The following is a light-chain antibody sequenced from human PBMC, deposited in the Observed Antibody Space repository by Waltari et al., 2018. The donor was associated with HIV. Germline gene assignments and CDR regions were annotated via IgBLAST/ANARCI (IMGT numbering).Light chain of an antibody. CDR1: QEISNL. V-gene: IGKV1-33*01. CDR3: QQNDSRPPYT. Sequence: DLQMNQAPSHLSAYVGDRVTIPCQARQEISNLLNWFQQKPGKAPKLLIYDAAYWETGVASRSSGSGAGTDVTFTISSRQQEDIATYYCQQNDSRPPYTFGQGTKLEIK. J-gene: IGKJ2*01. CDR2: DAA.